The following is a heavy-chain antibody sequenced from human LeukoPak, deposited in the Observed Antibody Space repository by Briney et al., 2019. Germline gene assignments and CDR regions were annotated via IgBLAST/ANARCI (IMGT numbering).Heavy chain of an antibody. J-gene: IGHJ3*02. Sequence: PSETLSLTCAVSNYSISSGYYWGWIRQPPGKGLEWIGSIYHSGSTYYNPSLKSRITISVDTSKNQFSLRLSSVTAADTAVYYCARQKWRYYYDSSSKSLDAFDIWGQGTMVTVSS. CDR3: ARQKWRYYYDSSSKSLDAFDI. CDR2: IYHSGST. V-gene: IGHV4-38-2*01. CDR1: NYSISSGYY. D-gene: IGHD3-22*01.